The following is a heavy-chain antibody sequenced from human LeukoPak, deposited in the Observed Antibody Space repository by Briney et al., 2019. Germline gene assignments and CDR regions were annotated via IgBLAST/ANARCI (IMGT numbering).Heavy chain of an antibody. CDR3: ASSSSGWYHDAFDL. J-gene: IGHJ3*01. Sequence: SETLSLTCAVYGGSFSGYYWSWIRQPPGKGLEWIGEINHSGSTNYNPSLKSRVTISVDTSKNQFFLKLSSVTAADTAVYYCASSSSGWYHDAFDLWGQGTRVTVSS. CDR2: INHSGST. CDR1: GGSFSGYY. V-gene: IGHV4-34*01. D-gene: IGHD6-19*01.